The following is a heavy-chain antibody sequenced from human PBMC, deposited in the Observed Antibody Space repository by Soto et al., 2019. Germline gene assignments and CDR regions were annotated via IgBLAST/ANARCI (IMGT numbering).Heavy chain of an antibody. CDR2: LIPVYRTL. CDR3: ATGVIWIGYFTVDS. CDR1: GGSFGKSA. Sequence: SVKVSCKASGGSFGKSAINWVRQTPGQGLEWLGGLIPVYRTLNYAQKFQGRVTITADESTGTAYMTLSSLASDDTAVYYCATGVIWIGYFTVDSWGQGTRVTVSS. V-gene: IGHV1-69*13. J-gene: IGHJ4*02. D-gene: IGHD3-3*01.